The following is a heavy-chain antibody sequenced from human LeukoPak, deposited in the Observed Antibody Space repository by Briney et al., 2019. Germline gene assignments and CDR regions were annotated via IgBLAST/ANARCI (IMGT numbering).Heavy chain of an antibody. CDR1: GYTFTSYY. CDR3: ARDWNDDNYYYYYGMDV. J-gene: IGHJ6*02. CDR2: INPSGGST. V-gene: IGHV1-46*01. Sequence: GASVKVSCKASGYTFTSYYMHWVRQAPGQGLEWMGIINPSGGSTSYAQKFQGRVTMTRDMSTSTVYMELSSLRSEDTAVYYCARDWNDDNYYYYYGMDVWGQGTTVTVSS. D-gene: IGHD1-1*01.